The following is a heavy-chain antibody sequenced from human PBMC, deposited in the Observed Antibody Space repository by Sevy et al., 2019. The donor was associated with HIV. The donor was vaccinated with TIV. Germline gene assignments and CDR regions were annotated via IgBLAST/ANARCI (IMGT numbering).Heavy chain of an antibody. V-gene: IGHV3-7*01. D-gene: IGHD1-20*01. CDR3: ARGQITAAKPDYFDY. CDR2: INKDGGGK. J-gene: IGHJ4*02. CDR1: GFTFSNYW. Sequence: GGSLRLSCAVSGFTFSNYWMSWVRQAPGKGLECVANINKDGGGKYYLDSVKGRVFVTRDKAKNSLYLQMDSLRAEDTAVYYCARGQITAAKPDYFDYWGQGTLVTVSS.